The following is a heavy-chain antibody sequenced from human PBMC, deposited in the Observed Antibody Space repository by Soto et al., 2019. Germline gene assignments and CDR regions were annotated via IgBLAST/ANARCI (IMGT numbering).Heavy chain of an antibody. D-gene: IGHD3-3*01. J-gene: IGHJ3*02. V-gene: IGHV3-15*07. CDR2: IKSKTDGGTT. Sequence: PGGSLRLSCAASGFTFSNAWMNWVRQAPGKGLEWVGRIKSKTDGGTTDYAAPVKGRFTISRDDSKNTLYLQMNSLETEDTAVYYCTTDRTIFGVAARFDAFDIWGQGTMVTVSS. CDR1: GFTFSNAW. CDR3: TTDRTIFGVAARFDAFDI.